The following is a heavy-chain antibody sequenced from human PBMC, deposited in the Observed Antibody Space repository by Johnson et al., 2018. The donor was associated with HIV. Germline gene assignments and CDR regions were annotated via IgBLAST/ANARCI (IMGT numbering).Heavy chain of an antibody. CDR1: GFTFSSYA. J-gene: IGHJ3*02. Sequence: VQLVESGGGVVKPGGSLRLSCAASGFTFSSYAMHWVRQAPGKGLEYVSGISSNGGSTYYANSVKGRFTISRDNSKNTLYLQMNSLRAEDTAVYYCAREREFTMCDAFDIWGQGTMVTVSS. CDR3: AREREFTMCDAFDI. CDR2: ISSNGGST. V-gene: IGHV3-64*01. D-gene: IGHD3-10*02.